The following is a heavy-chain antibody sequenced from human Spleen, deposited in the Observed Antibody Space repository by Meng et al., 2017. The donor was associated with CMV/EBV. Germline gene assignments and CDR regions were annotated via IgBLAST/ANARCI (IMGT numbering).Heavy chain of an antibody. CDR3: ARSHIVVVPAARYYYYNGMDV. J-gene: IGHJ6*02. CDR2: ISSSGSTI. D-gene: IGHD2-2*01. CDR1: GFTFSSYE. V-gene: IGHV3-48*03. Sequence: GESLKISCAASGFTFSSYEMNWVRQAPGKGLEWVSYISSSGSTIYYADSVKGRFTISRDNAKNSLYLQMNSLRAEDTAVYYCARSHIVVVPAARYYYYNGMDVWGQGTTVTVSS.